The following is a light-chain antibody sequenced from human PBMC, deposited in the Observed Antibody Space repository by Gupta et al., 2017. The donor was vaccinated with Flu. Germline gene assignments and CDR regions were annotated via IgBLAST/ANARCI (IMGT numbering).Light chain of an antibody. Sequence: QSVVTQPPSVSAAPGQKVTLSCSGSSSNIGGNSVSWYQQFPGIAPKLLIYDNNKRPSGIPDRFSGSKSGTSATLGITGLQTGDEADYYCGTWDSSLSAGVFGTGTKVAVL. CDR2: DNN. CDR3: GTWDSSLSAGV. CDR1: SSNIGGNS. J-gene: IGLJ1*01. V-gene: IGLV1-51*01.